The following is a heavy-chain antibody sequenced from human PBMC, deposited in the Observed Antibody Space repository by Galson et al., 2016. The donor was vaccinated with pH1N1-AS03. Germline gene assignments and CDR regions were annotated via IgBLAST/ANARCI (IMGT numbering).Heavy chain of an antibody. CDR3: ASAPRGSGSSYYFDY. D-gene: IGHD6-6*01. Sequence: SLRLSCAASGFTFSDYWMSWVRQAPGKGPEWVAHINQDGSEKYYVDSVKGRFTISRDNAKNSLYLQMNSLRAEDTAVYYCASAPRGSGSSYYFDYWGQGTLVTVYS. CDR1: GFTFSDYW. V-gene: IGHV3-7*03. J-gene: IGHJ4*02. CDR2: INQDGSEK.